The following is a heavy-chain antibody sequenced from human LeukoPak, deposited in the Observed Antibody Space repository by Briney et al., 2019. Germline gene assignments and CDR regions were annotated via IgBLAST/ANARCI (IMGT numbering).Heavy chain of an antibody. CDR1: GITLSNYG. D-gene: IGHD3-22*01. CDR2: ISDSGGST. V-gene: IGHV3-23*01. Sequence: GGSLRLSCAVSGITLSNYGMSWVRQAPGKGLEWVARISDSGGSTKYADSVKGRFTISRDYPRNTLHLQMNSMRAEDTAVYFCAKRGVVIRVILVGFHKEAYYFDSWGQGALVTVSS. J-gene: IGHJ4*02. CDR3: AKRGVVIRVILVGFHKEAYYFDS.